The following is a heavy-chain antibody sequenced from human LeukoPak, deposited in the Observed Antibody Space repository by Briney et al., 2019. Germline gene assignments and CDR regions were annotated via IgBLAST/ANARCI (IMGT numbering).Heavy chain of an antibody. V-gene: IGHV3-49*03. D-gene: IGHD5-18*01. CDR1: GFTFGDYT. Sequence: GGSLRLSCTGSGFTFGDYTMSWFRQAPGKGLEGVGFIRSKAYGGTTEFAASVKGRFTISRDDSKSIAYLQMNSLKTEDTAVYYCTRAGYRIGIPQLDFWGQGTMVTVSS. CDR2: IRSKAYGGTT. J-gene: IGHJ3*01. CDR3: TRAGYRIGIPQLDF.